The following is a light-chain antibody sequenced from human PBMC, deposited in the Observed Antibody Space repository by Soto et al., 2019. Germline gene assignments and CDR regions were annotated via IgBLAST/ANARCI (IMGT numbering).Light chain of an antibody. Sequence: DIQMTQSPSSLSASVGDRVTITCRASQSISDSLNWYQHKPGTAPKHLIYAASRLQSGVPSRFSGGGSVTQFNLNISILQPEDFVTYCYQQSSGFPATFGGATKVEIK. CDR3: QQSSGFPAT. CDR1: QSISDS. J-gene: IGKJ4*02. CDR2: AAS. V-gene: IGKV1-39*01.